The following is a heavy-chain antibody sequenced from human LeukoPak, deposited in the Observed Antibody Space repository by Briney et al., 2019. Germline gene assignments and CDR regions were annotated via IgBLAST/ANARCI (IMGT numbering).Heavy chain of an antibody. J-gene: IGHJ4*02. CDR1: GYTFIGYY. V-gene: IGHV1-2*02. CDR3: ARQIVSSSWYGIVDY. D-gene: IGHD6-13*01. Sequence: ASVKVSCKASGYTFIGYYVHWVRQAPGQGLEWMGWINPNSGGTNYAQKFQGRVTMTRDTSISTAYMELSRLRSDDTAVYYCARQIVSSSWYGIVDYWGQGTLVTVSS. CDR2: INPNSGGT.